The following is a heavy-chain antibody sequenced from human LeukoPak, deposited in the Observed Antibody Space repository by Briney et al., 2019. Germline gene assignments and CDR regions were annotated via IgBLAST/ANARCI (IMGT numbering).Heavy chain of an antibody. D-gene: IGHD5-18*01. CDR3: ARQRYSYGHTNYYYYYMDV. Sequence: PSQTLSLTCTVSGGSISSGGYYWSWIRQHPGKGLEWIGYIYYRGSTYYNPSLKSRVTIPVDTSKNQFSLKLSSVTAADTAVYYCARQRYSYGHTNYYYYYMDVWGKGSTVTVSS. V-gene: IGHV4-31*03. J-gene: IGHJ6*03. CDR2: IYYRGST. CDR1: GGSISSGGYY.